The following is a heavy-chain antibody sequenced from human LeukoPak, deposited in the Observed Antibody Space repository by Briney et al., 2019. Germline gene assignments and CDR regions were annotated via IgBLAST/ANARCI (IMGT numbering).Heavy chain of an antibody. CDR3: ARGGVAVAAYFDY. Sequence: SETLSLTCTVSGGSISSSSYYWGWIRQPPGKGLEWIGSIYYSGSTNYNPSLKSRVTISVDTSKNQFSLKLSSVTAADTAVYYCARGGVAVAAYFDYWGQGTLVTVSS. CDR1: GGSISSSSYY. V-gene: IGHV4-39*07. J-gene: IGHJ4*02. D-gene: IGHD6-19*01. CDR2: IYYSGST.